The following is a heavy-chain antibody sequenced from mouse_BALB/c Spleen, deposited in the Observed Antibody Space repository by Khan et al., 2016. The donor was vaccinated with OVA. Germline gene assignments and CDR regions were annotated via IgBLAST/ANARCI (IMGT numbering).Heavy chain of an antibody. CDR2: INPGSGGT. D-gene: IGHD3-2*02. J-gene: IGHJ3*01. CDR1: GYAFTNYL. V-gene: IGHV1-54*01. CDR3: SRSGYGFGAD. Sequence: QVRLQQSGAELVRPGTSVKVSCKASGYAFTNYLREWVKQRPGQGLEWIGVINPGSGGTNYNEKFKDKATLTADKSSSTAYMQLSSLTSDVSAVYFCSRSGYGFGADLGPGTLVTVSA.